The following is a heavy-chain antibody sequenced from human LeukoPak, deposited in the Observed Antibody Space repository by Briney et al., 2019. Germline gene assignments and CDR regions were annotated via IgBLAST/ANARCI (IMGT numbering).Heavy chain of an antibody. CDR3: AKDLVGLNYYGSGSY. V-gene: IGHV3-23*01. Sequence: PGGSLRLSCAASGFTFSSYAMSWVRQAPGKGLEWVSAISGSGGSTYYADSVKGRFTISRDNSKNTPYLQMNSLRAEDTAVYYCAKDLVGLNYYGSGSYWGQGTLVTVSS. J-gene: IGHJ4*02. D-gene: IGHD3-10*01. CDR2: ISGSGGST. CDR1: GFTFSSYA.